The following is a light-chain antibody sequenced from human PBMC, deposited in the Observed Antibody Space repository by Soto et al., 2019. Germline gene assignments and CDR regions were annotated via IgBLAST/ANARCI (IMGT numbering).Light chain of an antibody. CDR3: PSYTSSGTYV. CDR1: SSDVGAYNY. J-gene: IGLJ1*01. CDR2: DVS. V-gene: IGLV2-14*01. Sequence: QSALTQPASVSGSPGQSITISCTGTSSDVGAYNYVSWYQQHPGEAPKFMIFDVSNRPSGVSNRFSGSKSGNTASLTISGLQAKEEANYYCPSYTSSGTYVSGTGPKVPAL.